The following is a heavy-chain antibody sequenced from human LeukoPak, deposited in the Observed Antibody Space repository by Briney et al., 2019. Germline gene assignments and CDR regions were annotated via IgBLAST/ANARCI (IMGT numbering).Heavy chain of an antibody. CDR1: GDSFSTSQ. D-gene: IGHD3-16*01. J-gene: IGHJ4*02. Sequence: SETLSLTCTVSGDSFSTSQWSWFRQPPGKGVEWIGYISPSGKTSYNPSLKSRLTISVDTSKNQFSLKLTSVTVADTAVYFCARVGRGDHTWGSYYCDHWGQGTLVSVSS. V-gene: IGHV4-59*13. CDR3: ARVGRGDHTWGSYYCDH. CDR2: ISPSGKT.